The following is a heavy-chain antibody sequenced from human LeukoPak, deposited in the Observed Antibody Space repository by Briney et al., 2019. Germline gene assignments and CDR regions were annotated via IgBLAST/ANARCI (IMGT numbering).Heavy chain of an antibody. D-gene: IGHD2-15*01. CDR3: ARNERRCSADTCYPFDY. V-gene: IGHV3-21*01. J-gene: IGHJ4*02. CDR1: GFTFSHYA. CDR2: SSSDSNYI. Sequence: GGSLRLSCAASGFTFSHYAMNWVRQAPGKGLEWVSSSSSDSNYIYYADSVKGRFTISRDNAKNSLYLQMNSLRAEDTAVYYCARNERRCSADTCYPFDYWGQGTLVTVSS.